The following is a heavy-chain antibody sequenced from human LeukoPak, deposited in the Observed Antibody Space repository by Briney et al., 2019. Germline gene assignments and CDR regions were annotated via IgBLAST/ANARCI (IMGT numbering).Heavy chain of an antibody. V-gene: IGHV4-38-2*01. CDR3: ARQSGRIQLWLGYFDY. J-gene: IGHJ4*02. Sequence: PSETLSLICAVSGYSISSGYYWGWIRQPPGKGLEWIGSIYHSGSTYYNPSLKSRVTISVDTSKNQFSLKLSSVTAADTAVYYCARQSGRIQLWLGYFDYWGQGTLVTVSS. CDR2: IYHSGST. CDR1: GYSISSGYY. D-gene: IGHD5-18*01.